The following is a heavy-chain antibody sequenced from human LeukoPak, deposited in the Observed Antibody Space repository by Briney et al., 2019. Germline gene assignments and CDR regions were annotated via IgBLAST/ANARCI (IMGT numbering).Heavy chain of an antibody. J-gene: IGHJ4*02. CDR3: ARGRQWLVNYFDY. V-gene: IGHV4-61*01. CDR1: GGSVSSGSYY. Sequence: PSETLSLTCTVSGGSVSSGSYYWSWLRQPPGKGLAWIGYVFYSGSTNYNSSLKSRVIISLDTSKNQFSLKLSSVTAADTAVYYCARGRQWLVNYFDYWGQGTLVTVSS. CDR2: VFYSGST. D-gene: IGHD6-19*01.